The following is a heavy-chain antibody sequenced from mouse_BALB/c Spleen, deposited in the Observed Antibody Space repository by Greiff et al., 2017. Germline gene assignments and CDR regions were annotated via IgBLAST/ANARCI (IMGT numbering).Heavy chain of an antibody. CDR2: ISDGGSYT. CDR1: GFTFSDYY. V-gene: IGHV5-4*02. D-gene: IGHD1-1*01. Sequence: DVQLVESGGGLVKPGGSLKLSCAASGFTFSDYYMYWVRQTPEKRLEWVATISDGGSYTYYPDSVKGRFTISRDNAKNNLYLQMSSLKSEDTAMYYCARDRVGGNYYAMDYWGQGTSVTVSS. J-gene: IGHJ4*01. CDR3: ARDRVGGNYYAMDY.